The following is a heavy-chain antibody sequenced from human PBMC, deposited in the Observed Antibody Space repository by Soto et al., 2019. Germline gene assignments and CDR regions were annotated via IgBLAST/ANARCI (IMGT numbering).Heavy chain of an antibody. CDR3: ARGGASSKWFAP. J-gene: IGHJ5*02. Sequence: SETLSLTCTVSGGSITSGGSFWSWIRQHPGKGPEWIAFIGYSGATSYNPSLASRVTISADTYKSQFSLNLRSVTAADAAVYYCARGGASSKWFAPWGQGTLVTVSS. CDR2: IGYSGAT. D-gene: IGHD2-15*01. CDR1: GGSITSGGSF. V-gene: IGHV4-31*03.